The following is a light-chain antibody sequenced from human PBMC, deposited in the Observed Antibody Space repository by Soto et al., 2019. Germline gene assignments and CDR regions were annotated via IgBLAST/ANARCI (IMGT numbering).Light chain of an antibody. CDR3: QKYNSARNT. CDR1: QNINNY. V-gene: IGKV1-33*01. J-gene: IGKJ4*01. Sequence: DIQMTQSPSSLSASVGDRVTITCQASQNINNYLNWYQQKPGRAPKLLIYDASNLEAGVPSRFRGSGSGTDFTLTISSLQPEDVATYYCQKYNSARNTFGGGTKVDIK. CDR2: DAS.